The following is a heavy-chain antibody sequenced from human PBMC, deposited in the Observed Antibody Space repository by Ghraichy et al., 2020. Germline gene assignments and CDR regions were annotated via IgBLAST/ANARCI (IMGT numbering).Heavy chain of an antibody. CDR1: GFNFRDHG. V-gene: IGHV3-20*04. D-gene: IGHD3-10*01. J-gene: IGHJ4*02. Sequence: GEYLNISCVASGFNFRDHGMGWVRQGPGKGLEWVSGINKNADSTNYADSVKGRFTISRDNAKNALYLQMHSLRADDTALYFCARRYTGTYYSLFDYWGQGTPITVSS. CDR3: ARRYTGTYYSLFDY. CDR2: INKNADST.